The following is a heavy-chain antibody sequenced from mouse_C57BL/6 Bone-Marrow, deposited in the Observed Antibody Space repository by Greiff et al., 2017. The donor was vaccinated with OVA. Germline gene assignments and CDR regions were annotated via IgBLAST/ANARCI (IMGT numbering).Heavy chain of an antibody. CDR2: IDPSDSYT. Sequence: QVQLKQPGAELVKPGASVKLSCKASGYTFTSYWMQWVKQRPGQGLEWIGEIDPSDSYTNYNQKFKGKATLTVDTSSSTTYMQLSSLTSEDSAVYYCARESYGSSYPSWFAYWGQGTLVTVSA. V-gene: IGHV1-50*01. CDR3: ARESYGSSYPSWFAY. CDR1: GYTFTSYW. J-gene: IGHJ3*01. D-gene: IGHD1-1*01.